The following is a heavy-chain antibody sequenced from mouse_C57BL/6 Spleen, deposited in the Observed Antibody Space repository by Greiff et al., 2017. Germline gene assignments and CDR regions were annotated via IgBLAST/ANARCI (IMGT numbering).Heavy chain of an antibody. J-gene: IGHJ2*01. CDR2: IYPGDGDT. Sequence: QVQLQQSGPELVKPGASVKISCKASGYAFSSSWMNWVQQRPGKGLEWIGRIYPGDGDTNYNGKFKGKATLTADKSSSTAYMQLSSLTSENSAVYFCARRLSYYFDYWGQGTTLTVSS. CDR1: GYAFSSSW. V-gene: IGHV1-82*01. D-gene: IGHD6-1*01. CDR3: ARRLSYYFDY.